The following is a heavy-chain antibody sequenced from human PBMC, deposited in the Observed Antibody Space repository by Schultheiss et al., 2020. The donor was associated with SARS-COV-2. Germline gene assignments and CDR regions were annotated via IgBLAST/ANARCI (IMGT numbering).Heavy chain of an antibody. V-gene: IGHV3-53*01. CDR3: ATDHIVAVPATNY. J-gene: IGHJ4*02. Sequence: GGSLRLSCAASGFSVSGDYMNWVRQAPGKGLEWVSVTYTDGTAYYADSVKGRFTMSRDNSKNTLYLQMNSLRAEDTAVYYCATDHIVAVPATNYWGQGTLVTVSS. CDR2: TYTDGTA. CDR1: GFSVSGDY. D-gene: IGHD2-2*01.